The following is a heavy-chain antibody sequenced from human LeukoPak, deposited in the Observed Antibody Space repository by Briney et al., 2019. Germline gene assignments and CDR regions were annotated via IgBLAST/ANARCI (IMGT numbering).Heavy chain of an antibody. D-gene: IGHD3-22*01. J-gene: IGHJ4*02. V-gene: IGHV4-4*07. CDR1: GGSISSYY. CDR2: ISTRGST. Sequence: SETVSLTCSVSGGSISSYYWRWMRQPAGKGREGCERISTRGSTNYTPSLKSRVTMSAHTSKNQFSLKLSSVTAPDTPVYYCARDAYYNDSSGYYRFDYWGQGTLVTASS. CDR3: ARDAYYNDSSGYYRFDY.